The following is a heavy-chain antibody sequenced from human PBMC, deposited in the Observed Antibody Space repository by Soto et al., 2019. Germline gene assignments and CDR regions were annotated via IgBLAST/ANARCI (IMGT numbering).Heavy chain of an antibody. V-gene: IGHV1-3*01. J-gene: IGHJ4*02. CDR2: INAGNGNT. CDR1: GYTFTSYA. Sequence: ASVKVSCKASGYTFTSYAMHWVRQAPGQRLEWMGWINAGNGNTKYSQKLQGRVTITRDTSTSTAYMELRSLTSDDTAVYYCARDSPPVDYWGQGTLVTVSS. CDR3: ARDSPPVDY.